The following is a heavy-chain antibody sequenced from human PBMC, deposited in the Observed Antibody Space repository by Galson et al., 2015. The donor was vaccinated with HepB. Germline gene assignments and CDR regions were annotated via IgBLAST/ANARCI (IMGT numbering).Heavy chain of an antibody. CDR1: GFTFSSYA. J-gene: IGHJ6*02. CDR3: AKDNGDYVYYYYGMDV. CDR2: ISGSGGST. V-gene: IGHV3-23*01. Sequence: SLRLSCAASGFTFSSYAMSWVRQAPGKGLEWVSVISGSGGSTYYADSVKGRFTISRDNSKNTLYLQMNSLRAEDTAVYYCAKDNGDYVYYYYGMDVWGQGTAVTVSS. D-gene: IGHD4-17*01.